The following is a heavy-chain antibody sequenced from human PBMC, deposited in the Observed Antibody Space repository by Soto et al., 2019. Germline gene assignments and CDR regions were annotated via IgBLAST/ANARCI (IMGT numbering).Heavy chain of an antibody. Sequence: GGSLRVSCAASGFTFSNYNMNWVRQAPGKGLEWVSSISSSGTYIYYADSVKGRFTISRDNAKNSLYLQMNSLRAEDTAVYYCARVVYFDNSGYNYWCQGTLVTVSS. J-gene: IGHJ4*02. V-gene: IGHV3-21*01. CDR1: GFTFSNYN. CDR2: ISSSGTYI. D-gene: IGHD3-22*01. CDR3: ARVVYFDNSGYNY.